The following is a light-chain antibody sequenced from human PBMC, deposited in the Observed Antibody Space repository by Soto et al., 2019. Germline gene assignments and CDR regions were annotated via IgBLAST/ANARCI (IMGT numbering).Light chain of an antibody. CDR3: QQYGSSPST. CDR1: QSVGTY. Sequence: DTVLTQPPGTLSLSPGERATLSCRASQSVGTYLAWYQQKPGQAPRLLIYGASSRATGIPDRFSGSGSGTDFTLTISRLEPEDFAVYYCQQYGSSPSTFGQGTRLEIK. V-gene: IGKV3-20*01. CDR2: GAS. J-gene: IGKJ5*01.